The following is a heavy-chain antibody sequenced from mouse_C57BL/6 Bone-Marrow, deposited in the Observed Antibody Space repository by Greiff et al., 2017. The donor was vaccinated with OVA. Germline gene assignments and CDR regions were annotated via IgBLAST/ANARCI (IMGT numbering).Heavy chain of an antibody. CDR2: INPSTGGT. CDR3: ASFYYYGSSPFAY. V-gene: IGHV1-42*01. D-gene: IGHD1-1*01. J-gene: IGHJ3*01. Sequence: EVQVVESGPELVKPGASVKISCKASGYSFTGYYMNWVKQSPEKSLEWIGEINPSTGGTTYNQKFKAKATLTVDKSSSTAYMQLKSLTSEDSAVYYCASFYYYGSSPFAYWGQGTLVTVSA. CDR1: GYSFTGYY.